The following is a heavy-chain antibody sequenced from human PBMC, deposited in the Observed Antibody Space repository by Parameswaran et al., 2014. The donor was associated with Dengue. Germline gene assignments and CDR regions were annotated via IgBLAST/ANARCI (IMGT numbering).Heavy chain of an antibody. V-gene: IGHV2-5*02. CDR3: AHMRGGQWLKQGKYYFDY. D-gene: IGHD6-19*01. CDR2: IYWDDDK. Sequence: VRQAPGKALEWLALIYWDDDKRYSPSLKSRLVITKDTSKNQVVLTMTNMDPMDAATYYCAHMRGGQWLKQGKYYFDYWGQGTLVTVSS. J-gene: IGHJ4*02.